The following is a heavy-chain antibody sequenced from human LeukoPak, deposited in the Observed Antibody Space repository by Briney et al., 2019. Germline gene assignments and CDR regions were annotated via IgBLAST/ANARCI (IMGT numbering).Heavy chain of an antibody. V-gene: IGHV1-46*01. CDR1: GYTFTSYY. Sequence: ASVKVSCKASGYTFTSYYMHWVRQAPGQGLEWMGIINPSGGSTSYAQKFQGRVTMTRDTSTSTVYMELSSLRSEDTAVYYCARDMGYSSGWFSYYYYGMDVWGQGTTVTVSS. D-gene: IGHD6-13*01. CDR3: ARDMGYSSGWFSYYYYGMDV. CDR2: INPSGGST. J-gene: IGHJ6*02.